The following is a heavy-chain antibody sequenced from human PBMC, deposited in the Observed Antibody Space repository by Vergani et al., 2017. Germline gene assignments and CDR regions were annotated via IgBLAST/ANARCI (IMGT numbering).Heavy chain of an antibody. CDR3: ARDRGEGENPMDV. J-gene: IGHJ6*02. D-gene: IGHD3-10*01. CDR1: GFNVGHYW. Sequence: EVQLVESGGDFVQPGGSLTLSCAASGFNVGHYWMSWVRQAPGKGLEWVANIKEDGTEKYYLDSVKGRFTISRDIAKNSLYLQMNSLRAEDTAVYYCARDRGEGENPMDVWGQGTTVTVSS. V-gene: IGHV3-7*01. CDR2: IKEDGTEK.